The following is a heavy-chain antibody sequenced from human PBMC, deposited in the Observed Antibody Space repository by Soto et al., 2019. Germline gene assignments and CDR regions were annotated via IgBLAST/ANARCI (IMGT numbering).Heavy chain of an antibody. CDR3: ATLYYYDSSGYRTDDY. Sequence: GGSMRLSCAASGFTFSSYGMHWVRQAPGKGLEWVAVIWYDGSNKYYADSVKGRFTISRDNSKNTLYLQMNSLRAEDTAVYYCATLYYYDSSGYRTDDYWGQGTLVTSPQ. D-gene: IGHD3-22*01. CDR1: GFTFSSYG. CDR2: IWYDGSNK. J-gene: IGHJ4*02. V-gene: IGHV3-33*01.